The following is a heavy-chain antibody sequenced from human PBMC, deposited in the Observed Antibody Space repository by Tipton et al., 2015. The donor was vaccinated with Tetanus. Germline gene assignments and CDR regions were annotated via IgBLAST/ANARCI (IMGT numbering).Heavy chain of an antibody. CDR3: ARSVDIVATGAFDI. D-gene: IGHD5-12*01. V-gene: IGHV3-33*01. J-gene: IGHJ3*02. CDR2: IWYDGSNK. CDR1: GFTFSSYG. Sequence: SLRLSCAASGFTFSSYGMHWVRQAPGKGLEWVAVIWYDGSNKYYADSVKGRFTISRDNSKNTLYLQMNSLRAEDTAVYYCARSVDIVATGAFDIWGQGTMVTVSS.